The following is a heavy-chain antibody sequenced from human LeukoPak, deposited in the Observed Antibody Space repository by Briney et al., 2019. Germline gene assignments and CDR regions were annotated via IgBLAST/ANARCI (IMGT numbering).Heavy chain of an antibody. D-gene: IGHD2-15*01. CDR2: IYYSGST. Sequence: SETLSLTCTVSGGSISSSSYYWSWIRQHPGKGLEWIGYIYYSGSTYYNPSLKSRVTISVDTSKNQFSLKLSSATAADTAVYYCARGRRRVVAATGWFDYWGQGTLVTVSS. J-gene: IGHJ4*02. V-gene: IGHV4-31*03. CDR1: GGSISSSSYY. CDR3: ARGRRRVVAATGWFDY.